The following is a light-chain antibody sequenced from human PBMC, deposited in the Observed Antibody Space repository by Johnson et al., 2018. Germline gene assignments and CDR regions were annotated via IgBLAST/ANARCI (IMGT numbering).Light chain of an antibody. J-gene: IGLJ1*01. CDR3: GTWDSSLSAGNV. CDR1: SSNIGNNY. Sequence: QSVLTQPPSVSAAPGQKVTISCSGSSSNIGNNYVSWYQQLPGTAPKLLIYETNKRPSGIPHRLSASKSGTSATLGITGLQTGDEADYYCGTWDSSLSAGNVFGTGTKVTVL. V-gene: IGLV1-51*02. CDR2: ETN.